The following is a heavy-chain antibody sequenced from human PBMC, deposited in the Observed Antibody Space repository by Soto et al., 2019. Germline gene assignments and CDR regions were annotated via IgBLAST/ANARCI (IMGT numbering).Heavy chain of an antibody. CDR3: ARVGGYSYGYVSYYFDY. J-gene: IGHJ4*02. V-gene: IGHV3-48*03. D-gene: IGHD5-18*01. Sequence: PGGSLRLSCAASGFTFSSYEMNWVRQAPGKGLEWVSYISSSGSTIYYADSVKGRFTISRDNAKNSLYLQMNSLRAEDTAVYYCARVGGYSYGYVSYYFDYWGQGTLVTVS. CDR1: GFTFSSYE. CDR2: ISSSGSTI.